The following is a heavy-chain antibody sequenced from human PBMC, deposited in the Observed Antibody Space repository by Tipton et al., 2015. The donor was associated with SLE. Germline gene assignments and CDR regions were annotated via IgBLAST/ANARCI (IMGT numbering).Heavy chain of an antibody. CDR3: ARYGVTGTALDI. CDR2: MFSRGST. Sequence: TLSLTCTVSGGSVNDYYWSWIRQSAEKGLEWIGRMFSRGSTDYSPSLRDRVTMSIDASKNQFSLRLTSVTAADTAVYYCARYGVTGTALDIWGQGTLVTVFS. J-gene: IGHJ4*02. D-gene: IGHD1-7*01. CDR1: GGSVNDYY. V-gene: IGHV4-4*07.